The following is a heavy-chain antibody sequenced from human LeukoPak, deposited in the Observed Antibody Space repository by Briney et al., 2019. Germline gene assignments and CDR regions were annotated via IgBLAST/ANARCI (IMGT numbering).Heavy chain of an antibody. CDR2: IYYSGST. D-gene: IGHD6-13*01. V-gene: IGHV4-59*01. J-gene: IGHJ4*02. CDR1: GGSISSYY. Sequence: PSETLSLTCTVSGGSISSYYWSWIRQPPGKGLEWIGYIYYSGSTNYNPSLKSRVTISLDSYKNQFSLKLSSVTAADTAVYYCARVDAAAGMSRGQGTLVTVSS. CDR3: ARVDAAAGMS.